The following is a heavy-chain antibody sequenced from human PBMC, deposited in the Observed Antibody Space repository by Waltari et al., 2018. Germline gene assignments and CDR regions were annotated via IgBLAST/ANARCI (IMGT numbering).Heavy chain of an antibody. Sequence: QLVESGGGLVQPGGSLRLSCVASGLTFDNFWMSWVRQAPGKGLEWVANIKVDGSETYYVDSVKGRFTVSRDNSKKTLFLEMNNLRSGDSGVYYCVTEGGSLTFSRGVIRPGSYFYMDLWGRGTTVTVSS. CDR2: IKVDGSET. D-gene: IGHD3-10*01. V-gene: IGHV3-7*03. J-gene: IGHJ6*03. CDR3: VTEGGSLTFSRGVIRPGSYFYMDL. CDR1: GLTFDNFW.